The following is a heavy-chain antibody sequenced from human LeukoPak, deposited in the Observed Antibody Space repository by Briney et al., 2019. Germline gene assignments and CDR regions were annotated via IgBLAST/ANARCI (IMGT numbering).Heavy chain of an antibody. Sequence: GGSLRLSCAASGFTFNNYGMHWVRQAPGKGLEWVAVISYDGSNKYYADSVKGRFTISRDNSKNTLYLQMNSLRAEDTAVYYCARDFVAAHIYWGQGTLVTVSS. J-gene: IGHJ4*02. D-gene: IGHD6-19*01. CDR1: GFTFNNYG. V-gene: IGHV3-30*03. CDR3: ARDFVAAHIY. CDR2: ISYDGSNK.